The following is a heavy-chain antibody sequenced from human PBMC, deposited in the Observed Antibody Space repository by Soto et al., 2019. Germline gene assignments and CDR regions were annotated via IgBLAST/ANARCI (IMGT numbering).Heavy chain of an antibody. CDR1: GYNFNRYW. CDR2: IYPGDSDT. V-gene: IGHV5-51*01. CDR3: ARSLVNGTYEAFDI. J-gene: IGHJ3*02. D-gene: IGHD6-13*01. Sequence: PGQYLKISSKGSGYNFNRYWIGWVRQMPGKALEWMGVIYPGDSDTRYSPSLQGQVTISADKSSSAAYLQWSSLQASDTATYYCARSLVNGTYEAFDIWGQGTMVTVSS.